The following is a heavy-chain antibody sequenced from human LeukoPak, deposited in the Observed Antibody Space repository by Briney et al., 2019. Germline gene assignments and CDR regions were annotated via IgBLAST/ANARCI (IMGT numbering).Heavy chain of an antibody. CDR2: ISSNGGST. J-gene: IGHJ4*02. D-gene: IGHD6-13*01. CDR3: ARVGRVAYSATWFLDY. Sequence: GGSLRLSCSASGFTFSSYAMHWVRQAPGKGLEYVSAISSNGGSTYYADSVKGRFTISRDNAKNSLYLQMNSLRAEDTAVYYCARVGRVAYSATWFLDYWGQGTLVTVSS. CDR1: GFTFSSYA. V-gene: IGHV3-64*04.